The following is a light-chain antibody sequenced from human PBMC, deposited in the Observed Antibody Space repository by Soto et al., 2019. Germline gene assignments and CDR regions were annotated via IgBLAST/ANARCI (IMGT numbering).Light chain of an antibody. J-gene: IGKJ5*01. CDR2: EVS. CDR1: QSLLHIAGETF. V-gene: IGKV2D-29*02. CDR3: MQSTQLPPT. Sequence: DVVMTQTPLSLSVAPGQPASISCKSSQSLLHIAGETFLFWYLQKPGQSPQLLIYEVSTRVSGVPDRFSGSGSGTDFTLEISRVETDDVGIYYCMQSTQLPPTFGQGTRLEI.